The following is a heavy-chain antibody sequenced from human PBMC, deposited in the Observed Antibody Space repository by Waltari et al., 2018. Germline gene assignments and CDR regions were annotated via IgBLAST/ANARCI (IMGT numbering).Heavy chain of an antibody. V-gene: IGHV3-30*18. J-gene: IGHJ1*01. CDR3: AKGLYYYTTSGEWKAEYLQH. D-gene: IGHD3-10*01. Sequence: QVQLVESGGGVVQPGRSLRLSCAASGFTFSSYGMHWVRQAPGKGLEWVAVISYDGSNKYYADSVKGRFTISRDNSKNTVYLQMNSLRAEDTALYYCAKGLYYYTTSGEWKAEYLQHWGQGTLVTVSS. CDR2: ISYDGSNK. CDR1: GFTFSSYG.